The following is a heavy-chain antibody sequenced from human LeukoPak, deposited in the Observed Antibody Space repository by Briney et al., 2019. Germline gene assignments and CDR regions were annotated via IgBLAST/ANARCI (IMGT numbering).Heavy chain of an antibody. J-gene: IGHJ4*02. CDR1: GYTFTGYY. Sequence: ASVKVSCKASGYTFTGYYMHWVRQAPGQGLEWMGWNNPNSGGTNYAQKFQGRVTMTRDTSISTAYMELSRLRSDDTAVYYCARDKILWFRELLGYWGQGTLVTVSS. D-gene: IGHD3-10*01. CDR2: NNPNSGGT. CDR3: ARDKILWFRELLGY. V-gene: IGHV1-2*02.